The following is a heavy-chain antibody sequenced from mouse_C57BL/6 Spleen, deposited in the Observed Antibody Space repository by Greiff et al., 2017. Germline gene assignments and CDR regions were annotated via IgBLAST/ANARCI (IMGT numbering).Heavy chain of an antibody. D-gene: IGHD4-1*01. CDR2: IYPRDGST. V-gene: IGHV1-85*01. CDR3: ARKCNWVFDD. J-gene: IGHJ2*01. CDR1: GYTFTSYD. Sequence: QVQLKQSGPELVKPGASVTLSCKASGYTFTSYDINWVKQRPGQGLEWIGWIYPRDGSTKYNEKLKGQATLTVDTSSSTAYMELHSLASEDSAVYCCARKCNWVFDDWGQGTTLTVSS.